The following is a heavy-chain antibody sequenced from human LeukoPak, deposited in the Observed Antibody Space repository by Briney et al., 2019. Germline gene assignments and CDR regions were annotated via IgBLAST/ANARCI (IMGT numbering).Heavy chain of an antibody. Sequence: PGRSLRLSCAASGFTFSSYEMNWVRQAPGKGLEWASYITSSSSTIYYADSVKGRFSISRDNAKNSVYLQMNSLRAEDTAVYYCARVRSGGDFDCWGQGTLVTVSS. D-gene: IGHD3-10*01. CDR2: ITSSSSTI. CDR3: ARVRSGGDFDC. V-gene: IGHV3-48*03. J-gene: IGHJ4*02. CDR1: GFTFSSYE.